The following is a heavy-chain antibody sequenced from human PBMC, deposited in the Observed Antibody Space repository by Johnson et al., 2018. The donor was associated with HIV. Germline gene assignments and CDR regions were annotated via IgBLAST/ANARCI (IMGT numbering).Heavy chain of an antibody. Sequence: VQLVESGGGVVQPGRSLRLSCAASGFSVSNNYMNWVRQAPGKGLEWVSYISSSGSTIYYTDSVKGRFTISRDNAKNSLYLQMNSLRAEDTAVYYCSSPKTPTRVVRGAFDIWGQGTKVTVSS. J-gene: IGHJ3*02. CDR1: GFSVSNNY. CDR3: SSPKTPTRVVRGAFDI. D-gene: IGHD3-10*01. V-gene: IGHV3-11*04. CDR2: ISSSGSTI.